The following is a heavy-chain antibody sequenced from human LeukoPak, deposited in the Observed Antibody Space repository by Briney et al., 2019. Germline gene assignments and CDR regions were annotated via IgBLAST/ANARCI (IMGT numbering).Heavy chain of an antibody. V-gene: IGHV3-23*01. D-gene: IGHD6-13*01. Sequence: GGSLRLSCAASGFTFSSYAMSWVRQAPGEGLEWVSAISGSGGSTYYADSVKGRFTISRDNSKNTLYLQMNSLRAEDTAVYYCAKDSGDSSSPSWFDPWGQGTLVTVSS. CDR2: ISGSGGST. J-gene: IGHJ5*02. CDR1: GFTFSSYA. CDR3: AKDSGDSSSPSWFDP.